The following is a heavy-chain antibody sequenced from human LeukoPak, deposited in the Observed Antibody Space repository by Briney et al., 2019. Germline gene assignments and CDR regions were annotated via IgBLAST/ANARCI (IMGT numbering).Heavy chain of an antibody. CDR2: TYDSGST. J-gene: IGHJ4*02. Sequence: SENLSLNCTVYTCSISSSSYYWGWLRQPPGKRLERNASTYDSGSTYYNPSLKSRVTISVDTSKNQFSLKLSSVTAADTAVYYCARVPDSSGYYLSFDYWGQGTLVTVSS. CDR3: ARVPDSSGYYLSFDY. D-gene: IGHD3-22*01. CDR1: TCSISSSSYY. V-gene: IGHV4-39*07.